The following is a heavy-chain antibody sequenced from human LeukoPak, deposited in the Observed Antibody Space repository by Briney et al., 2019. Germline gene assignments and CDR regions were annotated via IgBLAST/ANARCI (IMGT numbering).Heavy chain of an antibody. D-gene: IGHD3-22*01. CDR1: GGSFNDYY. V-gene: IGHV4-34*01. J-gene: IGHJ3*02. CDR2: INHSGNI. Sequence: PSETLSLTCAVYGGSFNDYYWTWIRQPPGKGLEWIGEINHSGNINYNPSLKSRVTLSVDRSKNQFSLKLSSVTAADTAVYYCASSNYDSSGSILYAFDIWGQGTMVTVSS. CDR3: ASSNYDSSGSILYAFDI.